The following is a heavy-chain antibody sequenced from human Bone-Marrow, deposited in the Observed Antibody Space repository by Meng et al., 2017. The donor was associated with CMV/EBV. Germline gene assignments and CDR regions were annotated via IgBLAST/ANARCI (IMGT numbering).Heavy chain of an antibody. V-gene: IGHV3-74*01. J-gene: IGHJ4*02. D-gene: IGHD1-1*01. CDR2: INSDGSST. CDR3: AKVGLTGVQLYFDY. CDR1: GFTFSSYW. Sequence: GESLKISCAASGFTFSSYWMHWVRQAPGKGLVWVSRINSDGSSTSYADSVKGRFTISRDNSKNTLYLQMNSLRAEDTAVYYCAKVGLTGVQLYFDYWGQGTLVTVSS.